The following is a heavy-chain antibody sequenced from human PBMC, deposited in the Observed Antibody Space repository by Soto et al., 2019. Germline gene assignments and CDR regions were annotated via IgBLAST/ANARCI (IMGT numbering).Heavy chain of an antibody. Sequence: SETLSLTCTVSGGSIGSYYWSWVRQPPGKGLEWIGYIYYSGSTNYNPSLKSRVTISVDTSKNQCSLKLSSVTAADTSVYYCARHDRNYYYYYYMDGWGKGTTVTVSS. CDR3: ARHDRNYYYYYYMDG. J-gene: IGHJ6*03. CDR1: GGSIGSYY. V-gene: IGHV4-59*08. CDR2: IYYSGST.